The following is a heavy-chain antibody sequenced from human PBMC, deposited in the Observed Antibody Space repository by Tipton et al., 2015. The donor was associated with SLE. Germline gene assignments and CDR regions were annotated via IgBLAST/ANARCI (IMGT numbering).Heavy chain of an antibody. V-gene: IGHV3-7*01. J-gene: IGHJ5*02. D-gene: IGHD5-12*01. CDR2: IKEDGSEK. Sequence: SLRLSCAASGFPFSSYAMHWVRQAPGKGLEWVANIKEDGSEKYYEDSVKGRFTISRDNAKNSLYLQMKRLRAEDTAVYYCVATTNDPWGQGTLVTVSS. CDR1: GFPFSSYA. CDR3: VATTNDP.